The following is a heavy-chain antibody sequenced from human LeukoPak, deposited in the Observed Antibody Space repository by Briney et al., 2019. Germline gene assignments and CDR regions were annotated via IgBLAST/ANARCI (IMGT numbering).Heavy chain of an antibody. Sequence: ASVKVSCTASGGTFSSYAISWVRQAPGPGHDWMGMIIPFFGTANYAQQFQGRVTIIADKSTSTEYTQLRSLRSEDTAVYYCARRYYDILTGYSNWGQGPLVTVSS. J-gene: IGHJ4*02. CDR2: IIPFFGTA. CDR3: ARRYYDILTGYSN. V-gene: IGHV1-69*06. CDR1: GGTFSSYA. D-gene: IGHD3-9*01.